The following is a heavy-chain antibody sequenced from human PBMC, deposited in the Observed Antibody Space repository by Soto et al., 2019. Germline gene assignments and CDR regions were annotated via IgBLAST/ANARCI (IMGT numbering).Heavy chain of an antibody. CDR2: IYYSGST. J-gene: IGHJ6*02. Sequence: SETLSLTCTVSGGSISSSSYYWGWIRQPPGKGLEWIGSIYYSGSTYYNPSLKSRVTISVDTSKNQFSLKLSSVTAADTAVYYCARISLQLKDYYYGMDVWGQGTTVTVSS. CDR3: ARISLQLKDYYYGMDV. CDR1: GGSISSSSYY. D-gene: IGHD5-18*01. V-gene: IGHV4-39*07.